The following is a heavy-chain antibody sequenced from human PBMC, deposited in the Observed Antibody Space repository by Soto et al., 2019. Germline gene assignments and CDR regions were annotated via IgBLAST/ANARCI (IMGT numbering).Heavy chain of an antibody. V-gene: IGHV3-33*01. CDR1: GFTFSSYG. Sequence: QVQLVESGGGVVQPGRSLRLSCAASGFTFSSYGMHWVRQAPGKGLEWVAVIWYDGSNKYYADSVKGRFTISRDNSKNTLYLQMTSLRAEDTVVYYCASLPSQGGMDVWGQGTRVTVSS. CDR3: ASLPSQGGMDV. J-gene: IGHJ6*02. CDR2: IWYDGSNK.